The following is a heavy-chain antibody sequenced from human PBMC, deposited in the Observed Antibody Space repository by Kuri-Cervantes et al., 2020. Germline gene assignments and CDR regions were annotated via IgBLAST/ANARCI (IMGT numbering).Heavy chain of an antibody. Sequence: SETLSLTCTVSGGSISSSSYYWGWIRQPPGKGLEWIGSIYYSGSTSYNPSLKSRVTISVDRFKNQFSLKLSSVTAADTAVYYCARVVNSSGWYGGGNHYYYYMDVWGRGTTVTVSS. CDR1: GGSISSSSYY. J-gene: IGHJ6*03. V-gene: IGHV4-39*07. D-gene: IGHD6-19*01. CDR2: IYYSGST. CDR3: ARVVNSSGWYGGGNHYYYYMDV.